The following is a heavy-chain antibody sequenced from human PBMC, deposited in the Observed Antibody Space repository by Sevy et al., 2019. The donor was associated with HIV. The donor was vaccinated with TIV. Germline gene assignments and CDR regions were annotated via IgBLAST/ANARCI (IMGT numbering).Heavy chain of an antibody. CDR2: IKQDGSEK. CDR3: ARDLTAPYYYYGMDV. V-gene: IGHV3-7*01. Sequence: GGSLRLSCAASGFTFSSFFMSWVRQAPGKGLEWVANIKQDGSEKYYVDSVKGRFTISRDNARSSVYLQMNSLRAEDTGVYYCARDLTAPYYYYGMDVWGQGTMVTVSS. CDR1: GFTFSSFF. J-gene: IGHJ6*02. D-gene: IGHD1-20*01.